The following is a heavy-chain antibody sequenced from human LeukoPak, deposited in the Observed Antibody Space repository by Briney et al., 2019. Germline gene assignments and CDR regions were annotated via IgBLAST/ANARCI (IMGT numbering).Heavy chain of an antibody. D-gene: IGHD3-22*01. CDR2: ISSSSSTI. CDR3: AKDYDSSGYYSS. Sequence: GGSLRLSCAASGFTFSSYSMNWVRQAPGKGLEWVSYISSSSSTIYYADSVKGRFTISRDNAKNSLYLQMNSLRAEDTAVYYCAKDYDSSGYYSSWGQGTLVTVSS. J-gene: IGHJ5*02. CDR1: GFTFSSYS. V-gene: IGHV3-48*04.